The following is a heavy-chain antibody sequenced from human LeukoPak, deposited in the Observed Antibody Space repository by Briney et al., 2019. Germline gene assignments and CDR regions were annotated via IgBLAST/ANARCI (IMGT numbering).Heavy chain of an antibody. CDR2: IYHSGST. V-gene: IGHV4-38-2*02. Sequence: SETLSLTCTVSGYSISSGYYWGWIRQPPGKGLEWIGSIYHSGSTYYNPSLKSRVTISVDTSKNQFSLKLSSVTAADTAVYYCARECVFGEPRDYYGMDVWGQGTTVTVSS. J-gene: IGHJ6*02. CDR1: GYSISSGYY. D-gene: IGHD3-10*02. CDR3: ARECVFGEPRDYYGMDV.